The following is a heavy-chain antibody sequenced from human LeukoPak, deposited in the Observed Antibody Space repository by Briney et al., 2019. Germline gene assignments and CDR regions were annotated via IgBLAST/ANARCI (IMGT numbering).Heavy chain of an antibody. D-gene: IGHD3-22*01. CDR2: MNPNSGNT. CDR3: ARGLWPNIVVVITTGNWFDP. V-gene: IGHV1-8*02. CDR1: GGTFSSYA. Sequence: GASVKVSCKASGGTFSSYAISWVRQAAGQGLEWMGWMNPNSGNTGYAQKFQGRVTMTRNTSISTAYMELSSLRSEDTAVYYCARGLWPNIVVVITTGNWFDPWGQGTLVTVSS. J-gene: IGHJ5*02.